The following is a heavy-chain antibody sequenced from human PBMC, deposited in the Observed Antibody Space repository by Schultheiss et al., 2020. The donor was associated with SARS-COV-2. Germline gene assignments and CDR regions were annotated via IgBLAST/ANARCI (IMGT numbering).Heavy chain of an antibody. D-gene: IGHD6-13*01. Sequence: SQTLSLTCTVSGGSISSCGYYWSWIRQHPGKGLEWIGYIYYSGSTYYNPSLKSRVTISVDTSKNQFSLKLSSVTAADTAVYYCARDGGSSSDRFDPWGQGTLVTVSS. CDR1: GGSISSCGYY. V-gene: IGHV4-31*03. CDR3: ARDGGSSSDRFDP. J-gene: IGHJ5*02. CDR2: IYYSGST.